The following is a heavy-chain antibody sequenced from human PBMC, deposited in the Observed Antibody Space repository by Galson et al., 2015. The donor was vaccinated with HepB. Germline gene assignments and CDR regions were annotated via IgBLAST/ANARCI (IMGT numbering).Heavy chain of an antibody. D-gene: IGHD5-12*01. V-gene: IGHV4-38-2*02. CDR3: ARKSRGYSGNDQEAFDI. J-gene: IGHJ3*02. CDR1: GYSITNDYY. Sequence: LSLTCTVSGYSITNDYYWGWIRQPPGKGLDWIASIYHSGSTSYNPSLKSRVTILVDTSENRFSLKLRSVTAADTAVYYCARKSRGYSGNDQEAFDIWGQGTLVTVSS. CDR2: IYHSGST.